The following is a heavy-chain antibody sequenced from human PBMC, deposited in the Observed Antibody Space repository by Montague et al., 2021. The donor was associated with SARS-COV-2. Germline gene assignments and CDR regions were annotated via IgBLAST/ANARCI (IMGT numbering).Heavy chain of an antibody. D-gene: IGHD3-22*01. Sequence: SLRLSCAASGFPFSTYAMNWVRQAPGKGLEWVSVIYSDESTTYYADSVKGRFTISRDNSNNTLFLQMNSLRAEDTAIYYCAKWSYGNSGYYPGYALDVWGQGTMVTVSS. CDR2: IYSDESTT. V-gene: IGHV3-23*03. CDR3: AKWSYGNSGYYPGYALDV. J-gene: IGHJ3*01. CDR1: GFPFSTYA.